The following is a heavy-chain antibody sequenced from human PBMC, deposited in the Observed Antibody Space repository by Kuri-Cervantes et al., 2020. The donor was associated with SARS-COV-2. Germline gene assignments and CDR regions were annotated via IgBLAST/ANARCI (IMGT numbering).Heavy chain of an antibody. CDR1: GYTLTELS. D-gene: IGHD4-23*01. CDR3: ARDVGYGGSSELDITYFDC. V-gene: IGHV1-69*13. CDR2: IIPFFGTP. Sequence: SVKVSCKVSGYTLTELSMHWVRQAPGQGLEWMGGIIPFFGTPSYAQRFEGRVTITADESTSTVYMQMSSLTFEDTAVYFCARDVGYGGSSELDITYFDCWGQGTLVTVSS. J-gene: IGHJ4*02.